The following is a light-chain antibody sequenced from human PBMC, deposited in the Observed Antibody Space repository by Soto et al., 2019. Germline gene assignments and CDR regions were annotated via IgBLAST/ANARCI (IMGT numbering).Light chain of an antibody. CDR1: QSVSSSY. Sequence: DIVLTQSPGSLSSSPGERATLSCRASQSVSSSYFAWYQQQPGQAPSLLISAASIRATGIPDRFSGSGSGTDFTLTISRLEPEDFAVYYCQQYDSSSYTFGRGTKVEIK. CDR2: AAS. V-gene: IGKV3-20*01. J-gene: IGKJ2*01. CDR3: QQYDSSSYT.